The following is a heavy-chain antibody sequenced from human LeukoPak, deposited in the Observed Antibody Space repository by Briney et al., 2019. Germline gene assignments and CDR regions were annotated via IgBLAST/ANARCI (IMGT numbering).Heavy chain of an antibody. CDR2: IYTSGST. D-gene: IGHD1-14*01. Sequence: PSETLSLTGTVSGGSISSYYWSWHRQPAGKGLEWIGRIYTSGSTNYNPSLKSRVTMSVDTSKNQFSLKLSSVTAADTAVYYCARARNLHGGWATSNAFDIWGQGTMVTVSS. V-gene: IGHV4-4*07. CDR3: ARARNLHGGWATSNAFDI. J-gene: IGHJ3*02. CDR1: GGSISSYY.